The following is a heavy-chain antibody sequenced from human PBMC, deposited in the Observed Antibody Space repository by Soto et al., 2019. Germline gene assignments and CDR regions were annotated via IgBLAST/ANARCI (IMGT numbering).Heavy chain of an antibody. CDR3: ARVDCSSTSCPTGWFDP. J-gene: IGHJ5*02. CDR2: IIPIFGTA. Sequence: ASVKVSCKASGGTFSSYAISWVRQAPGQGLEWMGGIIPIFGTANYAQKFQGRVTITADKSTCTAYMELSSLRSEDTAVYYCARVDCSSTSCPTGWFDPWGQGTLVTVSS. D-gene: IGHD2-2*01. V-gene: IGHV1-69*06. CDR1: GGTFSSYA.